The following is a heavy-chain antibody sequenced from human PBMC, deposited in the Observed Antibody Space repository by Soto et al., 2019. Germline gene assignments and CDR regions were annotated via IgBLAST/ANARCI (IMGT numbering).Heavy chain of an antibody. CDR1: GFTFSSYS. D-gene: IGHD3-3*01. J-gene: IGHJ6*03. Sequence: GGSLRLSCAASGFTFSSYSMNWVRQAPGKGLEWVSYISSSSSTIYYADSVKGRFTISRDNAKNSLYLQMNSLRAEDTAVYYCARGDFWSGYPSYMDVWGKGTTVTVSS. V-gene: IGHV3-48*01. CDR2: ISSSSSTI. CDR3: ARGDFWSGYPSYMDV.